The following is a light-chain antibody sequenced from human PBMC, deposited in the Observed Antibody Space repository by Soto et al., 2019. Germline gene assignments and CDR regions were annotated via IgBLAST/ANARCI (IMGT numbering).Light chain of an antibody. Sequence: DIQMTQSPSTLSASVGDRVTITCRASQNIDSGLAWYQQKPGKAPKLLIYKASTLESGVPLRFSGSGSGTEFALTITSLRPDDFAPDFCQQDHFFWTFGQGTRVEIK. CDR3: QQDHFFWT. V-gene: IGKV1-5*03. CDR2: KAS. J-gene: IGKJ1*01. CDR1: QNIDSG.